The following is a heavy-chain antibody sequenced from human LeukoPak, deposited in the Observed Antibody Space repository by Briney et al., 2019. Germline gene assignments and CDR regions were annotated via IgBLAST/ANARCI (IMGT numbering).Heavy chain of an antibody. CDR1: GGTFSSYA. V-gene: IGHV1-69*13. Sequence: SVKVSCKASGGTFSSYAISWVRQAPGQGLEWMGGIIPIFGTANYAQKFQGRVTITADESTSTAYMELSSLRSEDTAVYYCARRAILTGYPYYFDYWGQGTLVTVSS. CDR2: IIPIFGTA. CDR3: ARRAILTGYPYYFDY. D-gene: IGHD3-9*01. J-gene: IGHJ4*02.